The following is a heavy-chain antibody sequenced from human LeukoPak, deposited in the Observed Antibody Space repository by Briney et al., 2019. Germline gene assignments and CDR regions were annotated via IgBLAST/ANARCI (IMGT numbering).Heavy chain of an antibody. CDR1: GFTFDDYA. Sequence: GRSLRLSCAASGFTFDDYAMHWVRQAPGKGLEWVSGISWNSGSIGYADSVKGRFTISRDNAKNSLYLQMNSLRAEDMALYYCAKGSLAVTTGYFVYWGQGTLVTVSS. D-gene: IGHD4-11*01. CDR2: ISWNSGSI. CDR3: AKGSLAVTTGYFVY. V-gene: IGHV3-9*03. J-gene: IGHJ4*02.